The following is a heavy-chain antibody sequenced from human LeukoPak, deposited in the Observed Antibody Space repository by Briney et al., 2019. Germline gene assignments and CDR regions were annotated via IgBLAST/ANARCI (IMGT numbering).Heavy chain of an antibody. J-gene: IGHJ4*02. CDR2: IKQDGSEK. D-gene: IGHD3-10*01. CDR3: ASPGSIGSGSTPYFDY. V-gene: IGHV3-7*01. CDR1: GFTFSSYW. Sequence: GSLRLSCAASGFTFSSYWMSWVRQAPGKGLEWVANIKQDGSEKYYVDSVKGRFTISRDNAKNSLYLQMNSLRAEDTAVYYCASPGSIGSGSTPYFDYWGQGTLVTVSS.